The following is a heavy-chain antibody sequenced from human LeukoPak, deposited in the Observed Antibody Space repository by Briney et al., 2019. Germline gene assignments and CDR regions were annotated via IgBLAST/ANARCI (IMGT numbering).Heavy chain of an antibody. J-gene: IGHJ5*01. Sequence: GGSLRLSCAASGFRFSGYAMNWVRQSPGKGLEWVSRITGSGSVTNYADSVKGRFTISRDNSRNTLFLQLNSLRADDTALYFCAKNGIAALGDNWFDSWGRGTLVTVSS. D-gene: IGHD6-6*01. V-gene: IGHV3-23*01. CDR3: AKNGIAALGDNWFDS. CDR1: GFRFSGYA. CDR2: ITGSGSVT.